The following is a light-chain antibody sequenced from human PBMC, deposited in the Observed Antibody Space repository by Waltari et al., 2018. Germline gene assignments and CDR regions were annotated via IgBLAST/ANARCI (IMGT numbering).Light chain of an antibody. Sequence: EIVMTQSPATLSVSPGERANLSCRASQSVSSNLAWYQQKPGQAPRLLIYGASTRATGIPARFSGSGSGTEFTLTISSMQSEDFAVYYCQQYPGTFGQGTKVEIK. CDR2: GAS. V-gene: IGKV3-15*01. J-gene: IGKJ1*01. CDR3: QQYPGT. CDR1: QSVSSN.